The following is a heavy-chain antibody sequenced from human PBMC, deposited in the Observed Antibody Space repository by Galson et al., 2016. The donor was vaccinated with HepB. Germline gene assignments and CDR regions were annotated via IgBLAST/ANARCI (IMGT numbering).Heavy chain of an antibody. CDR1: GYSFTNYW. Sequence: QSGAEVKKPGESLRISCKGSGYSFTNYWITWVRQMPGKGLEWMGTIDPSYSYTNYSPSFQGHVTISADKSISTAYLQWSSLKASDTAMYYCARRSGVAATDYYYYYMDVWGKGTTVTVSS. J-gene: IGHJ6*03. CDR3: ARRSGVAATDYYYYYMDV. CDR2: IDPSYSYT. D-gene: IGHD2-15*01. V-gene: IGHV5-10-1*01.